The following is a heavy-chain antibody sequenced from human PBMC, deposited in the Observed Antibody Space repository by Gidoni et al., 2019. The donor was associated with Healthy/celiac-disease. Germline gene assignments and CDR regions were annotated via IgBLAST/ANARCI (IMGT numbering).Heavy chain of an antibody. CDR3: ARDRGVRGVMSPLYYFDY. Sequence: EVQLVESGGGLVQPGGSLRLSCAASGFTFSSYSMNWVRQAPGKGLEGVSYIISSSGTIYYADSVKGRFTISRDNAKNSRYLQMNSLRAEDTAVYYCARDRGVRGVMSPLYYFDYWGQGTLVTVSS. CDR2: IISSSGTI. D-gene: IGHD3-10*01. J-gene: IGHJ4*02. CDR1: GFTFSSYS. V-gene: IGHV3-48*01.